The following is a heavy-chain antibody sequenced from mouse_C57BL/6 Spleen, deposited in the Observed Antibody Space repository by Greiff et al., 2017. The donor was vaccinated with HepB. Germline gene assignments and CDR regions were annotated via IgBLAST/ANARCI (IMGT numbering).Heavy chain of an antibody. CDR1: GFSLTSYG. V-gene: IGHV2-6-1*01. D-gene: IGHD1-1*01. J-gene: IGHJ4*01. CDR3: ARHDGSSSYAMDY. Sequence: QVQLKESGPGLVAPSQRLSIPCTVSGFSLTSYGVHWVRQPPGKGLEWLVVIWSDGSTTYNSALKSRLSISKDNSKSQVFLKMNSLQTDDTAMYYCARHDGSSSYAMDYWGQGTSVTVSS. CDR2: IWSDGST.